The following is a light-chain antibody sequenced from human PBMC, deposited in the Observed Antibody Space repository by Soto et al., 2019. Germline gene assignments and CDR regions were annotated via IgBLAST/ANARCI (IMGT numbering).Light chain of an antibody. CDR3: QQTYTTPYT. CDR1: QSISTY. CDR2: AAS. J-gene: IGKJ2*01. V-gene: IGKV1-39*01. Sequence: DIQMTQSPSSLSAFMGDRVTITCRAAQSISTYLNWYQQKPGKAPNLLIYAASSLQDGVTSRFSGSGSGTYFTLTISTLQPEDLANYYCQQTYTTPYTFGQGTKLEIK.